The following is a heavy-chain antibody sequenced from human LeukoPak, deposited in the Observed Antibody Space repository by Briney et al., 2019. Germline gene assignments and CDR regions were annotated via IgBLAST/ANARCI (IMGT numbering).Heavy chain of an antibody. CDR3: ARREAVAGIGAFDI. Sequence: SETPSLTCAVSSYSISSGYYWGWIRQPPGKGLEWIGSFYHSGSTYYNPSLKSRVTISVDTSKNQSSLKLSSVTAADTAVYYCARREAVAGIGAFDIWGQGTMVTVSS. V-gene: IGHV4-38-2*01. D-gene: IGHD6-19*01. CDR2: FYHSGST. J-gene: IGHJ3*02. CDR1: SYSISSGYY.